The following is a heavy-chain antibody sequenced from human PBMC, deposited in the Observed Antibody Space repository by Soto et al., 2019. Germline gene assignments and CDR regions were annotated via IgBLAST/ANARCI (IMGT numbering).Heavy chain of an antibody. CDR2: IWYDGSNK. CDR1: GSIFSGYG. Sequence: QKYLVESGGGVVQPGGSLRLSCVASGSIFSGYGMHWVRQAPGKGLEWVAVIWYDGSNKYYADSVKGRFTISRDNSKNMLYLQMDCLRAEDTAVYYCARDGIGGTVIRGFCDYWGQGTLVTVSS. V-gene: IGHV3-33*01. J-gene: IGHJ4*02. D-gene: IGHD1-7*01. CDR3: ARDGIGGTVIRGFCDY.